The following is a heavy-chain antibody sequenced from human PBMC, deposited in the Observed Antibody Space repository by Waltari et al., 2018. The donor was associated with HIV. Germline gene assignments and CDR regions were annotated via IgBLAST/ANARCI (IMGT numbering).Heavy chain of an antibody. J-gene: IGHJ4*02. V-gene: IGHV3-23*01. CDR2: ISGSGGST. CDR1: GFTFSSYA. Sequence: EVQLLESGGGLVQPGGSLRLSCAASGFTFSSYAMRWVRQAPGKGLGWVSAISGSGGSTYYADSVKGRFTISRDNSKNTLYLQMNSLRAEDTAVYYCAKDDYPRDGYNSRFDYWGQGTLVTVSS. D-gene: IGHD5-12*01. CDR3: AKDDYPRDGYNSRFDY.